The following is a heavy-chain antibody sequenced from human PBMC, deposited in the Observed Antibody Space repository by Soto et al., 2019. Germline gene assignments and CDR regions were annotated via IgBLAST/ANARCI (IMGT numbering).Heavy chain of an antibody. CDR1: GYTFTSYG. CDR3: SIEPAVAGTTHYDY. V-gene: IGHV1-18*01. CDR2: ISAYNGNT. D-gene: IGHD6-19*01. J-gene: IGHJ4*02. Sequence: QVQLVQSGAEVKKPGASVKVSCKASGYTFTSYGISWVRQAPGQGLEWMGWISAYNGNTNYAQKLQGRVTMTTDTSTSTVYMELRSLRSDDTAVYYFSIEPAVAGTTHYDYWGQGTLVTVSS.